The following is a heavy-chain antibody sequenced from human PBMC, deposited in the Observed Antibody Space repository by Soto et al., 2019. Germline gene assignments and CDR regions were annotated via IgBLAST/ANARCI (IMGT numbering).Heavy chain of an antibody. CDR3: ATRGGGYSYGGNFDY. Sequence: GASVKVSCKASGGTFSSYAISWVRQAPGQGLEWMGGIIPIFGTANYAQKFQGRVTITADESTSTAYMELSSLRSEDTAVYYCATRGGGYSYGGNFDYWGQGTLVTVS. CDR2: IIPIFGTA. V-gene: IGHV1-69*13. CDR1: GGTFSSYA. J-gene: IGHJ4*02. D-gene: IGHD5-18*01.